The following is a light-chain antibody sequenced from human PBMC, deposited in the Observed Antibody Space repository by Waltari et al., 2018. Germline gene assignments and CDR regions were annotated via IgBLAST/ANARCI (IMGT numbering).Light chain of an antibody. V-gene: IGKV3-20*01. Sequence: EIVLTQSPGTLSLSPGERATLSCRASPSVSSSYVAWYQQKPGQAPRLLIYGASSRATGIPARFSGSGSGPDFTLTISRLEPEDFAVYYCQQYGSSPWTFGQGTKVEIK. CDR3: QQYGSSPWT. CDR2: GAS. J-gene: IGKJ1*01. CDR1: PSVSSSY.